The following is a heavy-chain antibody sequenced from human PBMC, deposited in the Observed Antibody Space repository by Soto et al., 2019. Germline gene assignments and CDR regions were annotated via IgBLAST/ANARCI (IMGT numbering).Heavy chain of an antibody. CDR2: INPNSGGT. V-gene: IGHV1-2*02. CDR1: VYTFTCYY. D-gene: IGHD5-12*01. CDR3: ARALYSGYDSPFDY. J-gene: IGHJ4*02. Sequence: GXSVKVSCKASVYTFTCYYMHWVRQAPGQGLEWMGWINPNSGGTNYAQKFQGRVTMTRDTSISTAYMELSRLRSDDTAVYYCARALYSGYDSPFDYWGQGTLVTVSS.